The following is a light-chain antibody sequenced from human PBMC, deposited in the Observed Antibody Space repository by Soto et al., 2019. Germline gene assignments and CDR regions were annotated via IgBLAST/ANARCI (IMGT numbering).Light chain of an antibody. J-gene: IGKJ2*01. CDR1: QSVSSN. V-gene: IGKV3-15*01. CDR2: GAS. Sequence: EIVMTQSPATLSVSPGERATLHCRASQSVSSNLGWYQHKPGQAPRLLIYGASTRATGIPARFSGSGSGTDFTLTISGLQSEDFAVYYCQQYNDWPPGYTFGQGNKVEIK. CDR3: QQYNDWPPGYT.